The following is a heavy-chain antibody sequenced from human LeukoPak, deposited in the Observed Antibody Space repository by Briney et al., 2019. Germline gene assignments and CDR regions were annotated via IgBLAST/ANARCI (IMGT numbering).Heavy chain of an antibody. CDR1: GFTFSSYD. D-gene: IGHD6-13*01. J-gene: IGHJ6*03. Sequence: PGGSLRLSCAASGFTFSSYDMHWVRQATGKGLEWVSAIGTAGDTYYPGSVKGRFTISRENAKNSLYLQMNSLRAGDTAVYYCARGGSIGSYYYYMDVWGKGTTVTISS. V-gene: IGHV3-13*01. CDR3: ARGGSIGSYYYYMDV. CDR2: IGTAGDT.